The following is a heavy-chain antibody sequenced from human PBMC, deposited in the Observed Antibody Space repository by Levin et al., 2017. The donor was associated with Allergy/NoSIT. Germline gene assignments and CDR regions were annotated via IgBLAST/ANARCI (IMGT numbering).Heavy chain of an antibody. CDR2: IYYSGST. V-gene: IGHV4-59*01. J-gene: IGHJ6*02. Sequence: HSQTLSLTCTVSGGSISSYYWSWIRQPPGKGLEWIGYIYYSGSTNYNPSLKSRVTISVDTSKNQFSLKLSSVTAADTAVYYCARDPLAAAEDYGMDVWGQGTTVTVSS. CDR1: GGSISSYY. CDR3: ARDPLAAAEDYGMDV. D-gene: IGHD6-13*01.